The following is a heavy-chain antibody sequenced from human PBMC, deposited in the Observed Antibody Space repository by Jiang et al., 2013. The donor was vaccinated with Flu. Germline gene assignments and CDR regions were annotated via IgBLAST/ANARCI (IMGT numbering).Heavy chain of an antibody. CDR3: AKEQQLAL. D-gene: IGHD6-13*01. J-gene: IGHJ4*02. CDR1: GFTLSTFG. CDR2: ISYDGSNK. Sequence: QLLESGGGVVQPGRSLRLSCVVSGFTLSTFGMHWVRQAPGKGLDWVAFISYDGSNKYYADSVKGRFTISRDNSKNTLYLQMNSLRGEDTAVYYCAKEQQLALWGQGTLVTVSS. V-gene: IGHV3-30*18.